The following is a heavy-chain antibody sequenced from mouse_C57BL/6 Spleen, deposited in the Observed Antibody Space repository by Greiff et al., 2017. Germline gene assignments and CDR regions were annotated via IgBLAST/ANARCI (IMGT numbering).Heavy chain of an antibody. CDR3: VRDPNGPYYYAMDY. J-gene: IGHJ4*01. CDR1: GFTFNTYA. Sequence: EADGGLVQPKGSLKLSCAASGFTFNTYAMHWVRQAPGKGLEWVARIRSKSSNYATYYADSVKDRFTISRDDSQSMLYLQMNNLKTEDTAMYYCVRDPNGPYYYAMDYWGQGTSVTVSS. D-gene: IGHD1-2*01. CDR2: IRSKSSNYAT. V-gene: IGHV10-3*01.